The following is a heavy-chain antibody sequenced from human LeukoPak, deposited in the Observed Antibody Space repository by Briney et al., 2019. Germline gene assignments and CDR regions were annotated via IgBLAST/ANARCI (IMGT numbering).Heavy chain of an antibody. D-gene: IGHD3-10*01. CDR2: IWYDGSNK. J-gene: IGHJ4*02. CDR1: GFTFSSYG. Sequence: GGSLRLSCAASGFTFSSYGMHWVRQAPGKGLEWVAVIWYDGSNKYYADSVKGRFTISGDNSKNTLYLQMNSLRAEDTAVYYCAKDYYGSGSLFDYWGQGTLVTVSS. CDR3: AKDYYGSGSLFDY. V-gene: IGHV3-30*02.